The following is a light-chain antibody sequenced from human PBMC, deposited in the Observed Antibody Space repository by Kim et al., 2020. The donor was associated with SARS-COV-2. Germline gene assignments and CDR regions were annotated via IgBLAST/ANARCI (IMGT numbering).Light chain of an antibody. Sequence: DIQMTQSPSSLSASVGDRVTITCRARQDIRNYLNWFQQKPGEAPKRLIYGASSVQSGVPSRFSGSGSGTEFTLTITSLQPEDFATYYCMQYNDNPHTFGQGTKLEI. CDR1: QDIRNY. CDR3: MQYNDNPHT. V-gene: IGKV1-17*01. J-gene: IGKJ2*01. CDR2: GAS.